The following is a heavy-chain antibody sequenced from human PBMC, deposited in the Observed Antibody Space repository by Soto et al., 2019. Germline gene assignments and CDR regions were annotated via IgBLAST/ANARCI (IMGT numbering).Heavy chain of an antibody. CDR1: GGSVSSGSYY. V-gene: IGHV4-61*01. J-gene: IGHJ4*02. Sequence: QVQLQESGPGLVKPSETLSLTCTVSGGSVSSGSYYWSWIRQPPGKGLEWIGYIYYSGSTNYNPSLTRRVTISVDTSTNQFSLKLSSVTAADTAVYYCARVVGATIFDYWGQGTLVTVSS. D-gene: IGHD1-26*01. CDR3: ARVVGATIFDY. CDR2: IYYSGST.